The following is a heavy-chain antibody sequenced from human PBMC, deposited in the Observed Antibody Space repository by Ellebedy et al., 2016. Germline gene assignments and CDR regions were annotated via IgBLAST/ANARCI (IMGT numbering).Heavy chain of an antibody. J-gene: IGHJ1*01. V-gene: IGHV4-59*11. D-gene: IGHD2/OR15-2a*01. Sequence: SETLSLXXTVYGDSIRNHHWSWIRQPPGKRPEWIGYIENNGGTNYNPSLKSRVTISVDTPKNQFSLHLTSVTAADTAVYYCARGLAPRNSFDASLAEYFLHWGPGTLVTVSS. CDR2: IENNGGT. CDR3: ARGLAPRNSFDASLAEYFLH. CDR1: GDSIRNHH.